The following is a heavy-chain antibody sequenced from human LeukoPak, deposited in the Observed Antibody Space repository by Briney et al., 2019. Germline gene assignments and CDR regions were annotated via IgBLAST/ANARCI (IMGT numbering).Heavy chain of an antibody. V-gene: IGHV1-8*01. J-gene: IGHJ4*02. CDR3: ARGIAWGYYYDSSGYYYGY. D-gene: IGHD3-22*01. CDR2: MNPNSGNT. CDR1: GYTFTSYD. Sequence: ASVKVSCKASGYTFTSYDINWVRQATGQGLEWMGWMNPNSGNTGYAQKFQGRVTMTRNSSISTAYMELSSLRSEDTAVYYCARGIAWGYYYDSSGYYYGYWGQGTLVTVSS.